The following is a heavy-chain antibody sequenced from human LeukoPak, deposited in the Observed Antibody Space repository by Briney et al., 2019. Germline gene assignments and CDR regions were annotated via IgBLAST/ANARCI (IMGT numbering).Heavy chain of an antibody. CDR2: MNPSSGNT. V-gene: IGHV1-8*03. CDR3: ATSRLGPFGY. J-gene: IGHJ4*02. Sequence: ASVKVSCKASGYTFTSYDINWVRQATGQGLEWMGWMNPSSGNTGYAQKFQGRVTITRNTSISTAYMELSSLRSEDTAVYYCATSRLGPFGYWGQGTLVTVSS. CDR1: GYTFTSYD. D-gene: IGHD3-9*01.